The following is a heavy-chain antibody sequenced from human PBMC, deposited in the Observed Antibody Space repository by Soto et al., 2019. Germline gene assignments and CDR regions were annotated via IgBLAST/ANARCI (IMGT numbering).Heavy chain of an antibody. D-gene: IGHD3-10*01. CDR3: AHRPVGYGYGSERFDP. Sequence: QITLKESGPTLMKPTQTLTLTCTFSGFSLTTSGVGVGWIRQAPGKALEGLALVYWNDDKRYRPSLKSRLTITRDHSKNQVVLTMTDMHPVDTATYYCAHRPVGYGYGSERFDPWGQGILVTVSS. J-gene: IGHJ5*02. CDR1: GFSLTTSGVG. CDR2: VYWNDDK. V-gene: IGHV2-5*01.